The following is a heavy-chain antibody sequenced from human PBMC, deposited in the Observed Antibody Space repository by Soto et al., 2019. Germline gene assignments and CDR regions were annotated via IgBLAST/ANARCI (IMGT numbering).Heavy chain of an antibody. CDR2: LSSTSSYI. CDR3: VRDVNYYDSSGYRDY. J-gene: IGHJ4*02. V-gene: IGHV3-21*01. CDR1: GFTFSTYS. D-gene: IGHD3-22*01. Sequence: EVQLVESGGGLVKPGGSLRLSCAASGFTFSTYSLHWVRQAPGKGLEWVSSLSSTSSYIYYTDSVKGRFTISRDNAKNSLYLQMNSLRAEDTAVYYCVRDVNYYDSSGYRDYWGQGTLVTVSS.